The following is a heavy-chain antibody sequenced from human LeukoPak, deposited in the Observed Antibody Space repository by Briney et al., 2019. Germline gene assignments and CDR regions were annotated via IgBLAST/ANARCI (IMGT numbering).Heavy chain of an antibody. CDR3: AKGGYCSSTSCYVGWFDP. V-gene: IGHV3-48*01. J-gene: IGHJ5*02. CDR1: GFTFSSYS. Sequence: GGSLRLSCAASGFTFSSYSMNWVRQAPGKGLEWVSYISGSSGTIYYADSVKGRFTISRDNSKNTLFLQMNSLRAEDTAVYYCAKGGYCSSTSCYVGWFDPWGQGTLVTVSS. D-gene: IGHD2-2*01. CDR2: ISGSSGTI.